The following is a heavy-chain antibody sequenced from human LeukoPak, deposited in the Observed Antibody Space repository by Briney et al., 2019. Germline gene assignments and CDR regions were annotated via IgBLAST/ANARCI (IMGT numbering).Heavy chain of an antibody. J-gene: IGHJ4*02. CDR1: GFTFNNYA. CDR3: IPANRGPSPLSDY. Sequence: GGSPRLSCAASGFTFNNYAMHWVRQAPGKGLEWVANINPDGNDKQYVDSVKGRFTISRDNAKNSLYLQMNSLRAEDTAVYYCIPANRGPSPLSDYWGQGTLVTVSS. D-gene: IGHD2/OR15-2a*01. CDR2: INPDGNDK. V-gene: IGHV3-7*01.